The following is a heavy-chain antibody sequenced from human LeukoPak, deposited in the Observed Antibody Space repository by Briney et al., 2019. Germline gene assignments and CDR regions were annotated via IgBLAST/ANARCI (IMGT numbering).Heavy chain of an antibody. CDR1: GYTLTGYY. Sequence: ASVKVSCKASGYTLTGYYFHWVRQAPGQGLGWMGWINPNSGGTNYAQKFQGRVTMTRDTSISAAYMELSRLRSDDTAVYYCANRYNWNDFQSNAFDIWGQGTMLTVSS. CDR3: ANRYNWNDFQSNAFDI. V-gene: IGHV1-2*02. J-gene: IGHJ3*02. D-gene: IGHD1-20*01. CDR2: INPNSGGT.